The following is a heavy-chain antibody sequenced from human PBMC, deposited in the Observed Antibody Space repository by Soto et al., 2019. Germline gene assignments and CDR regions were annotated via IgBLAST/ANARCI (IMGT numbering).Heavy chain of an antibody. CDR2: INHSGST. D-gene: IGHD6-13*01. V-gene: IGHV4-34*01. Sequence: SETLSLTCAVYGGSFSGYYWSWIRQPPGKGLEWIGGINHSGSTNYNPSLKSRVTISVDTSKNQFSLKLSSVTAADTAVYYCARASGYSSTHFFDYWGQGTLVTVSS. CDR1: GGSFSGYY. CDR3: ARASGYSSTHFFDY. J-gene: IGHJ4*02.